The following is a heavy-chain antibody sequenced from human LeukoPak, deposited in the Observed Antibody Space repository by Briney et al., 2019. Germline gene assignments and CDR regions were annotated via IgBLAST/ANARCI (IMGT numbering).Heavy chain of an antibody. CDR2: IIPIFGTA. CDR1: GGTFSSYA. Sequence: SVKVSCKASGGTFSSYAISWVRQAPGQGLEWMGGIIPIFGTANYAQKFQGRVTITADESTSTAYMELSGLRSEDTAVYYCAREGEYCSGGSCPFGYYGMDVWGQGTTVTVSS. V-gene: IGHV1-69*13. J-gene: IGHJ6*02. CDR3: AREGEYCSGGSCPFGYYGMDV. D-gene: IGHD2-15*01.